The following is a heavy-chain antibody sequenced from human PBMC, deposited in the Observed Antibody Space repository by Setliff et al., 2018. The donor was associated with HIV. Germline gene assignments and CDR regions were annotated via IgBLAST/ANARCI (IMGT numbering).Heavy chain of an antibody. V-gene: IGHV1-18*01. CDR2: ISSYNDNT. CDR1: GGTFTNYG. Sequence: GASVKVSCKASGGTFTNYGISWVRQAPGQGLEWMGWISSYNDNTNYALNLQGRVTMTTDTSTSTAYMELRSLRSDDTAVYYCARDDVGYCSGGSCYHLFDTFDIWGQGTVVTVSS. CDR3: ARDDVGYCSGGSCYHLFDTFDI. D-gene: IGHD2-15*01. J-gene: IGHJ3*02.